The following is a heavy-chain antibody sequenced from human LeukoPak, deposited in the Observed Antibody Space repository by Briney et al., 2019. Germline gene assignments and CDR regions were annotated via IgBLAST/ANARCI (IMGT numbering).Heavy chain of an antibody. CDR2: ISSSSSTI. D-gene: IGHD3-10*01. CDR3: ARVSPYGSGSSYYMDV. Sequence: GGSLRLSCAASGFTFSSYSMNWVRQAPGKGLEWVSYISSSSSTIYYADSVKGRFTISRDNAKNSLYLQMNSLRAEDTAVYYCARVSPYGSGSSYYMDVWGKGTTVTISS. CDR1: GFTFSSYS. J-gene: IGHJ6*03. V-gene: IGHV3-48*01.